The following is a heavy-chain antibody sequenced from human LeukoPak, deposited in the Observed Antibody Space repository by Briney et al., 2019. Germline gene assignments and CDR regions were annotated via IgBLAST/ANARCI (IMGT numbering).Heavy chain of an antibody. CDR1: GGSFSGYY. CDR3: ARRDTMVRGVKFHY. J-gene: IGHJ4*02. CDR2: INHSGST. Sequence: PSETLSLTCAVYGGSFSGYYWSWIRQPPGKGLEWIGEINHSGSTNYNPSLKSRVTISVDTSKNQFSLKLSSVTAADTAVYYCARRDTMVRGVKFHYWGQGTLVTVSS. V-gene: IGHV4-34*01. D-gene: IGHD3-10*01.